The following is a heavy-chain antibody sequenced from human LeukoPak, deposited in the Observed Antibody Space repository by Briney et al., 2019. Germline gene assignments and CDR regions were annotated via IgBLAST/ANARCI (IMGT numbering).Heavy chain of an antibody. J-gene: IGHJ4*02. V-gene: IGHV1-69*05. CDR3: ARAPWFGELFYYFDY. Sequence: SVKVSCKASGGTFSSYATSWVRQAPGQGLEWMGGIIPIFGTANYAQKFQGRVTITTDESTSTAYMELSSLRSEDTAVYYCARAPWFGELFYYFDYWGQGTLVTVSS. CDR1: GGTFSSYA. D-gene: IGHD3-10*01. CDR2: IIPIFGTA.